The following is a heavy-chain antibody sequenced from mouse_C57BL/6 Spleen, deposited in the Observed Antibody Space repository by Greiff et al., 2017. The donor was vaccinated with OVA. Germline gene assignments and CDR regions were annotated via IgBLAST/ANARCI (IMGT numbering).Heavy chain of an antibody. CDR2: ISDGGSYT. J-gene: IGHJ3*01. CDR1: GFTFSSYA. D-gene: IGHD2-4*01. CDR3: ARGNDYDSGGFAY. Sequence: EVQRVESGGGLVKPGGSLKLSCAASGFTFSSYAMSWVRQTPEKRLEWVATISDGGSYTYYPDNVKGRFTISRDNAKNNLYLQMSHLKSEDTAMYYCARGNDYDSGGFAYWGQGTLVTVSA. V-gene: IGHV5-4*01.